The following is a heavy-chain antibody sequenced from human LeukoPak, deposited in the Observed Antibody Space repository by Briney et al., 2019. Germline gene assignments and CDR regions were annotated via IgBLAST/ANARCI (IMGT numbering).Heavy chain of an antibody. V-gene: IGHV1-2*02. CDR1: GGTFSSYA. CDR3: ARVFGGVVAATNWFDP. Sequence: ASVKVSCKASGGTFSSYAISWVRQAPGQGLEWMGWINPNSGGTNYAQKFQGRVTMTRDTSISTAYMELSRLRSDDTAVYYCARVFGGVVAATNWFDPWGQGTLVTVSS. D-gene: IGHD2-15*01. CDR2: INPNSGGT. J-gene: IGHJ5*02.